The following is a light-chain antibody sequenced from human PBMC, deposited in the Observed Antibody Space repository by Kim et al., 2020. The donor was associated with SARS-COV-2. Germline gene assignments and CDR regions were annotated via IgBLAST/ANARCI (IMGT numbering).Light chain of an antibody. Sequence: SASVGDRVTITCRASQGISKDLAWYQQKPENAPKLLIFAASALQSGVPTRFSGSGSGTDFTLTISSLQPEDVATYYCQKYNGAPWTFGQGTKVEIK. CDR1: QGISKD. CDR3: QKYNGAPWT. J-gene: IGKJ1*01. CDR2: AAS. V-gene: IGKV1-27*01.